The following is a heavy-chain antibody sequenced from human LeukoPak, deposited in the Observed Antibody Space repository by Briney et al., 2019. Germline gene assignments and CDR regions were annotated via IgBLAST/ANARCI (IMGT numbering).Heavy chain of an antibody. J-gene: IGHJ4*02. CDR2: IRSSGDDT. V-gene: IGHV3-23*01. CDR1: GFTFSSYA. CDR3: AKDAVGGTAYYFDY. D-gene: IGHD1-26*01. Sequence: PGGSLRLSCAASGFTFSSYAMSWVRQAPGKGLEWVSAIRSSGDDTYYAGSVKGRFTISRDNSKNTLYLQMNRLRAEDTAVYYCAKDAVGGTAYYFDYWGQGTLVTVSS.